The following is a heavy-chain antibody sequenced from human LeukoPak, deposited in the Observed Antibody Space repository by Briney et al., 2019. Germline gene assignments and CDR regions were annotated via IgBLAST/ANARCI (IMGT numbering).Heavy chain of an antibody. Sequence: PGGSLRLSCAASGFTFSSYSMNWVRQAPGKGLEWVSSISSSSSYIYYADSVKGRFTISRDNAKNSLYLQMNSLRAEDTAVYYCARAADTAKGILGTNWGQGTLVTVSS. CDR2: ISSSSSYI. CDR1: GFTFSSYS. CDR3: ARAADTAKGILGTN. D-gene: IGHD5-18*01. V-gene: IGHV3-21*01. J-gene: IGHJ4*02.